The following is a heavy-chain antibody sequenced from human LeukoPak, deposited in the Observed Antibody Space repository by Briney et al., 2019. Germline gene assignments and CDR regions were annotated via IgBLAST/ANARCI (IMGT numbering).Heavy chain of an antibody. Sequence: ASVKVSCKASGYTFTSYGISWVRQAPGQGLEWMGWISAYNGNTNYAQKLQGRVTMTTDTSTSTAYMELRSLRSDDTAVYYRARDAGYSSSRYLDYWGQGTLVNVSS. CDR3: ARDAGYSSSRYLDY. J-gene: IGHJ4*02. CDR2: ISAYNGNT. V-gene: IGHV1-18*01. CDR1: GYTFTSYG. D-gene: IGHD6-13*01.